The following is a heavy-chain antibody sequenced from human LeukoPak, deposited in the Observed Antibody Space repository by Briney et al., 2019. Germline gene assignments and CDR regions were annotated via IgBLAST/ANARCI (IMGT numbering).Heavy chain of an antibody. CDR3: AREHRYSSGCFDY. J-gene: IGHJ4*02. CDR2: TIPIFGTA. CDR1: GGTFISYA. V-gene: IGHV1-69*13. D-gene: IGHD6-19*01. Sequence: SVKVSCKSSGGTFISYAISWLRQAPGQGLEWMGGTIPIFGTANYAQKFQGRVTISADESTSTAYMELSSLRSEDTAVYYCAREHRYSSGCFDYWGQGTLVTVSS.